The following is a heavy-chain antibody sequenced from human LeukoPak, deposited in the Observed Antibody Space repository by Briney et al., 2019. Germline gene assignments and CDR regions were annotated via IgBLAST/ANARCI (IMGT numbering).Heavy chain of an antibody. CDR1: GGTFSSYA. CDR3: ARVGSYYFDY. D-gene: IGHD1-26*01. Sequence: SVKVSCMASGGTFSSYAISWVRQAPGQGLEWMGRIIPIFGTANYAQKFQGRVTITTDESTSTAYMELSSLRSEDTAVYYCARVGSYYFDYWGQGTLVTVSS. V-gene: IGHV1-69*05. J-gene: IGHJ4*02. CDR2: IIPIFGTA.